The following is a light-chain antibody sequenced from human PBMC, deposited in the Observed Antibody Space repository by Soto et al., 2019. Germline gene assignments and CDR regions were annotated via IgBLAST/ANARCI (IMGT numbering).Light chain of an antibody. CDR3: QQYSSLWT. J-gene: IGKJ1*01. V-gene: IGKV3-20*01. CDR2: GAS. Sequence: VLTQSPGTLSLSAGDRATLSCRASQSVSSSYLAWYQQKPGQAPRLLIYGASSRATGIQDRFSGSGSGTDFTLSIRRLEPEDFAVYYCQQYSSLWTCGQGTKVDIK. CDR1: QSVSSSY.